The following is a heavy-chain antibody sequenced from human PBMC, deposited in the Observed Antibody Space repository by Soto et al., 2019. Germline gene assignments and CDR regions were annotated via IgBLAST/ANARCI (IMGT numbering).Heavy chain of an antibody. CDR3: ARAYGSGSYYAY. CDR1: GYTFTGYY. V-gene: IGHV1-2*02. Sequence: ASVKVSRKASGYTFTGYYMHWVRQAPGQGLEGMGWINPNSGGTNYAQKFQGRVTMTRDTSISTAYMELSRLRSDDTAVYYCARAYGSGSYYAYWGQGTLVTVSS. D-gene: IGHD3-10*01. J-gene: IGHJ4*02. CDR2: INPNSGGT.